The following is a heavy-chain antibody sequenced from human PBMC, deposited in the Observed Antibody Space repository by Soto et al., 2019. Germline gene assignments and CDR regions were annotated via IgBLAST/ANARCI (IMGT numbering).Heavy chain of an antibody. D-gene: IGHD1-20*01. CDR3: ARDKGRGIWSPNPRENYYYYYGMDV. V-gene: IGHV4-4*07. J-gene: IGHJ6*02. CDR2: IYTSGST. CDR1: GGSISSYY. Sequence: SETLSLTCTVSGGSISSYYWSWIRQPAGQGLEWRGRIYTSGSTNYNPSLKSRVTISVDTSKNQFSLKLSSVTAADTAVYYCARDKGRGIWSPNPRENYYYYYGMDVWGQGTTVTVSS.